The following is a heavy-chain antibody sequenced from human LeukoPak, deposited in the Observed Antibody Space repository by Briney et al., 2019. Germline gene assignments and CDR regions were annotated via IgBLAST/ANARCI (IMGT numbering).Heavy chain of an antibody. CDR3: ARGPDYVWGSYRLFDY. Sequence: PSETLSLTCAVSGGSISSSNWWSWVRQPPGKGLEWIGEIYHSGSTNYNPSLKSRVTISVDTSKNQFSLKLSSVTAADTAVYYCARGPDYVWGSYRLFDYWGQGTLVTVSS. CDR2: IYHSGST. CDR1: GGSISSSNW. V-gene: IGHV4-4*02. D-gene: IGHD3-16*02. J-gene: IGHJ4*02.